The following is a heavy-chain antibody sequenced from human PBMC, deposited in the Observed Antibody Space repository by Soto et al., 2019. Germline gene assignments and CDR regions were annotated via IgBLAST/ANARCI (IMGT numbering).Heavy chain of an antibody. CDR2: ISYDGSNK. CDR1: GFTFSSYG. D-gene: IGHD6-19*01. Sequence: QVQLVESGGGVVQPGRSLRLSCAASGFTFSSYGMHWVRQAPGKGLEWVAVISYDGSNKYYADSVKGRFTISRDNSKNTLYLQMNSLRAEDTAVYYCAKGSKAVAGWGTNYYYGMDVWGRGTTVTVSS. J-gene: IGHJ6*02. V-gene: IGHV3-30*18. CDR3: AKGSKAVAGWGTNYYYGMDV.